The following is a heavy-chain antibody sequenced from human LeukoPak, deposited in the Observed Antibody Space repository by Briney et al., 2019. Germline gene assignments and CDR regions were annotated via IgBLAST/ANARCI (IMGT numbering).Heavy chain of an antibody. Sequence: ASVKVSCKVSGYTLTELSMHWVRQAPGKGLEWMGGFDPEDGETIYAQKFQGRVTITRNTSISTAYMELSSLRSEDTAVYYCARGRIRNWFDPWGQGTLVTVSS. CDR3: ARGRIRNWFDP. CDR1: GYTLTELS. CDR2: FDPEDGET. V-gene: IGHV1-24*01. D-gene: IGHD2/OR15-2a*01. J-gene: IGHJ5*02.